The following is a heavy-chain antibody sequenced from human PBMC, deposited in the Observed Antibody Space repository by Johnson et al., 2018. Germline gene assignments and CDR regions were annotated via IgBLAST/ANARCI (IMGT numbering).Heavy chain of an antibody. Sequence: QVQLQQWGAGLLKPSETLSLSCTVSGGSVSSGSYYWSWIRQPPGKGLEWIGYIYYSGSTNYNPSLKSRVTISGDTSKNQFSLKLSSVTAADTAVYYCARHGSYSPFQHWGQGTLVTVSS. D-gene: IGHD1-26*01. CDR1: GGSVSSGSYY. CDR3: ARHGSYSPFQH. CDR2: IYYSGST. J-gene: IGHJ1*01. V-gene: IGHV4-61*01.